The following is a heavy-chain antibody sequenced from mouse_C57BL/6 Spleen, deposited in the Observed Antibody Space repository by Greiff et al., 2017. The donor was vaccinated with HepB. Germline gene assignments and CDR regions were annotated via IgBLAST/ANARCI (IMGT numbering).Heavy chain of an antibody. CDR3: AREGSGHYFDY. D-gene: IGHD3-2*02. Sequence: VQLQQPGAELVRPGSSVKLSCKASGYTFTSYWMDWVKQRPGQGLEWIGNIYPSDSETHYNQKFKDKATLTVDKSSSTAYMQLSSLTSEDSAVYYCAREGSGHYFDYWGQGTTLTVSS. CDR2: IYPSDSET. J-gene: IGHJ2*01. CDR1: GYTFTSYW. V-gene: IGHV1-61*01.